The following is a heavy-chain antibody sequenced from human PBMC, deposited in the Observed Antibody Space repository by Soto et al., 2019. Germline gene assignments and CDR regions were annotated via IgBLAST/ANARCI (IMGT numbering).Heavy chain of an antibody. CDR2: ISSGGST. D-gene: IGHD3-10*01. CDR3: AGARIRGVFDY. CDR1: GVTVSSNY. J-gene: IGHJ4*02. Sequence: GGSLRLSCAASGVTVSSNYMSWVRQAPGKGLEWVSVISSGGSTYYADSVKGRFTISRDNSKNTVYPQMNSLRAEDTAVYYCAGARIRGVFDYWGQGTLVTVSS. V-gene: IGHV3-66*01.